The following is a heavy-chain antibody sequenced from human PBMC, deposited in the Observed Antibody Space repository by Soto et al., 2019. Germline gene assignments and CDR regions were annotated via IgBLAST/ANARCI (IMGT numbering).Heavy chain of an antibody. D-gene: IGHD6-13*01. CDR2: ISKSSRAI. CDR3: ARGGSSFFDP. J-gene: IGHJ5*02. Sequence: ESGGGLVKPAGSLRLSCAASGFSFSDYYMSWIRQAPGKGLEWISYISKSSRAISYADSVKGRFTISRDNANNSLYLQLNSLRVEDTAVYYCARGGSSFFDPWGQGTLVIVSS. CDR1: GFSFSDYY. V-gene: IGHV3-11*01.